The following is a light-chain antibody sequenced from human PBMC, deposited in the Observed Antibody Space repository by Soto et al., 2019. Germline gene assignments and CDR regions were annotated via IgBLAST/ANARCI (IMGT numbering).Light chain of an antibody. CDR1: QSIKNW. CDR3: QQYNTYSPPWT. V-gene: IGKV1-5*01. J-gene: IGKJ1*01. CDR2: DAS. Sequence: DIQMTQSPPTLSASIGDRVTITCRASQSIKNWLAWYQQKPGKAPNLLIYDASSLEGGAPSRFSGSGSGTEFTLTISSLQRDDFATYYCQQYNTYSPPWTFGQGTKVDIK.